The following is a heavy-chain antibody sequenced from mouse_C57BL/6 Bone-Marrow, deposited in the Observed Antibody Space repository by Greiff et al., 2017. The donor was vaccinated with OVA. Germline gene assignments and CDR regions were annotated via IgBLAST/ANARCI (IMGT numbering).Heavy chain of an antibody. CDR3: ARLDAMDY. J-gene: IGHJ4*01. CDR1: GFTFSDFY. CDR2: ISNGGGST. V-gene: IGHV5-12*01. Sequence: EVKLVESGGGLVQPGGSLKLSCAASGFTFSDFYMYWIRQTPAKRLEWVAYISNGGGSTYYPDTVKGRFTISRDNAKNTLYLKMSRLKSEDTAMYYCARLDAMDYWGQGTAVTVSS.